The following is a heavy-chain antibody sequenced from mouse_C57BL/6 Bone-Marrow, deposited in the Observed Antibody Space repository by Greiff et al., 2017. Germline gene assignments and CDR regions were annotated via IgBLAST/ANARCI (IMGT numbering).Heavy chain of an antibody. D-gene: IGHD1-1*01. J-gene: IGHJ1*03. CDR3: ARDYYGSSYDFDV. CDR1: GYIFTSYW. Sequence: VQLQQPGAELVKPGASVKMSCKASGYIFTSYWITWVKQRPGQGLEWIGDIYPGSGSTNYNEKFKSKATLTVDTSSSTAYMQLSSLTSEDSAVYYCARDYYGSSYDFDVWGTGTTVTVSS. V-gene: IGHV1-55*01. CDR2: IYPGSGST.